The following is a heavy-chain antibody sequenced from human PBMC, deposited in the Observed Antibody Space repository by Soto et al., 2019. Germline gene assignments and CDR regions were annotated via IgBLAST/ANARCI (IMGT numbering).Heavy chain of an antibody. CDR2: INGDGSIT. CDR1: GFTFSSYW. D-gene: IGHD3-22*01. J-gene: IGHJ1*01. CDR3: ARAETTKYDSSGYGY. Sequence: EVQLVESGGDLVQPGGSLRLSCAASGFTFSSYWMHWVRQVPGKGLEWVARINGDGSITSHADSVTGRFTISRDNAKDMLDLQMRSLRAEDTGVYYCARAETTKYDSSGYGYWGQGVRVIVSS. V-gene: IGHV3-74*03.